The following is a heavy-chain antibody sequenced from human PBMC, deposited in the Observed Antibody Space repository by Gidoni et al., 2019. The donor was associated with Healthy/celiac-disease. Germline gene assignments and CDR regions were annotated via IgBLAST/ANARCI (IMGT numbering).Heavy chain of an antibody. CDR1: GGSVSGYY. V-gene: IGHV4-34*01. D-gene: IGHD2-15*01. CDR2: INHSGRT. J-gene: IGHJ5*02. CDR3: ARGLRGYCSGGSCYSVSSWFDP. Sequence: QVQLQQWGAGLLKPSEPLSLTCAVYGGSVSGYYWRWIRQPPGKGLECIGEINHSGRTNYNPSLKSRVTISVDTSKNQFSLKLSSVTAADTAVYYCARGLRGYCSGGSCYSVSSWFDPWGQGTLVTVSS.